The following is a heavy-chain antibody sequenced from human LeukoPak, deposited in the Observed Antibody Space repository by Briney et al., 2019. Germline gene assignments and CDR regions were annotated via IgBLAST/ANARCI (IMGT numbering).Heavy chain of an antibody. J-gene: IGHJ4*02. D-gene: IGHD3-22*01. CDR1: GYTFTGYY. Sequence: ALVKVSSKASGYTFTGYYMHWVRQAPGQGLEWMGWISPNSGGTNYAQKFQGRVTMTRDTSISTAYMELSRLRSDDTAVYYCAILTSPNYYDSSGYYSDKAPFDCWGQGTLVTVSS. CDR2: ISPNSGGT. CDR3: AILTSPNYYDSSGYYSDKAPFDC. V-gene: IGHV1-2*02.